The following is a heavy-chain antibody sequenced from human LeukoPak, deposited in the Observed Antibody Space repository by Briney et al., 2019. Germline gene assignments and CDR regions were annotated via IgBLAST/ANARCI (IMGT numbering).Heavy chain of an antibody. D-gene: IGHD3-10*01. CDR2: ISYTGST. CDR1: GGSVSPYF. V-gene: IGHV4-59*02. Sequence: PSETLSLTCTVSGGSVSPYFWSWIRQPPGKGLEWIGYISYTGSTNYNPSLKSRVTISVDTSKNQFSLQLTSVTAADTAVYYCARDDYRGVTNFDPWGQGTLVTVSS. CDR3: ARDDYRGVTNFDP. J-gene: IGHJ5*02.